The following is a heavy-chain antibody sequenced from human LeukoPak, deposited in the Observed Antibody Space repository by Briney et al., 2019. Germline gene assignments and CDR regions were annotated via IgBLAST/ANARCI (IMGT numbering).Heavy chain of an antibody. CDR3: AREVPVSPNAFYI. CDR2: IYYSGST. CDR1: GGSISSGGYY. J-gene: IGHJ3*02. D-gene: IGHD2/OR15-2a*01. V-gene: IGHV4-31*03. Sequence: PXQTLSLTCTVSGGSISSGGYYWSWIRQHPGGGLEWIGYIYYSGSTYYNPSLKSRVTISIDTSKNQFSLKLSSVTAAGTAGDCGAREVPVSPNAFYIWGQGTIVTVSS.